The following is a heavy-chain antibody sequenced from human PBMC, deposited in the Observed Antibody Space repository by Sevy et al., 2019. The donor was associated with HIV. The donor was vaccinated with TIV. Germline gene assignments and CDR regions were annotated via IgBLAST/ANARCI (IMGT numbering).Heavy chain of an antibody. J-gene: IGHJ5*02. CDR1: GSTFSDDY. D-gene: IGHD1-1*01. V-gene: IGHV1-2*02. CDR2: INSAGT. Sequence: ASVKVSCKTSGSTFSDDYIHWVRQAPGERLEWMGWINSAGTNYAVTFQGRVTMTRDASITTAYMELNSLRSDDTATYYCATSANLDTSWFDPWGQGVVVTVSS. CDR3: ATSANLDTSWFDP.